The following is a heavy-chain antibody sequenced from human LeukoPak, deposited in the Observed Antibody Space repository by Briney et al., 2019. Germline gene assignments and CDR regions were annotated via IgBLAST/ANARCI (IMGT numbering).Heavy chain of an antibody. CDR1: GGSISSSNW. V-gene: IGHV4-4*02. CDR3: ARVNGSDYGDYADY. CDR2: IYHSGST. Sequence: SETLSLTCAVSGGSISSSNWWCWVRQPPGKGLEWIGEIYHSGSTNYNPSLKSRVTISVDKSKNQFSLKLSSVTAADTAVYYCARVNGSDYGDYADYWGQGTLVTVSS. J-gene: IGHJ4*02. D-gene: IGHD4-17*01.